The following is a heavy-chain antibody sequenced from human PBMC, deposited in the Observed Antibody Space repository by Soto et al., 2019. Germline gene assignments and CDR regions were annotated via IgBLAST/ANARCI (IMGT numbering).Heavy chain of an antibody. Sequence: SETLSLTCTVSGGSISSYYWSWIRQPPGKGLEWSGYIYYSGSTNYNPSLKSRVTISVDTSKNQFSLKLSSVTAADTAVFYCARARTSRVRGVYYFDYWGQGTLVTVSS. CDR3: ARARTSRVRGVYYFDY. J-gene: IGHJ4*02. CDR1: GGSISSYY. V-gene: IGHV4-59*01. CDR2: IYYSGST. D-gene: IGHD3-10*01.